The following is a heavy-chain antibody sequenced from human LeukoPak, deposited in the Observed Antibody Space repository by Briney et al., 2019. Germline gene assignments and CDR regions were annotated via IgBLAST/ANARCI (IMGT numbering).Heavy chain of an antibody. J-gene: IGHJ3*02. Sequence: PSETLSLTCAVSGVSVGTGGYSWNWVRQPPGKGLEWIGYIYHSGSSFYNPSLKSRLTIPMDRSKNQFSLKLSSVTAADTAVYYCARLPHDYGFDAFDIWGQGTMVTVSS. CDR1: GVSVGTGGYS. CDR3: ARLPHDYGFDAFDI. V-gene: IGHV4-30-2*02. CDR2: IYHSGSS. D-gene: IGHD4-17*01.